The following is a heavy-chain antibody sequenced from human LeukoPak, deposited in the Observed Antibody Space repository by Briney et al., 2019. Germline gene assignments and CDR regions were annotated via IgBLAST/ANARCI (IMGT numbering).Heavy chain of an antibody. Sequence: GGSLRLSCAASGFTFSTYEMNWVRQAPGKGLEWVSYISSSDSTIYYTDSVKGRFTISRDNAKNSLFLQMNSLRAEDTAVYYCARDGGVIAAAGTGYWGQGTLVTVSS. CDR1: GFTFSTYE. CDR2: ISSSDSTI. V-gene: IGHV3-48*03. D-gene: IGHD6-13*01. CDR3: ARDGGVIAAAGTGY. J-gene: IGHJ4*02.